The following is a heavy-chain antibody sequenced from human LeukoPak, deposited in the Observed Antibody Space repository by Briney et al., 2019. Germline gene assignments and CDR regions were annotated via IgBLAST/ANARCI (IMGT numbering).Heavy chain of an antibody. CDR3: ARDPRRSSGSPDY. V-gene: IGHV1-46*01. Sequence: ASVKVSCKASGYAAYTFTNFYIHWVREAPGQGREWMGMINPSGGSTTYSQKVQGRVTMTRDMSTSTVYMDLSRLKSEDTAVYYCARDPRRSSGSPDYWGQGTLVTVYS. CDR2: INPSGGST. J-gene: IGHJ4*02. CDR1: GYAAYTFTNFY. D-gene: IGHD6-19*01.